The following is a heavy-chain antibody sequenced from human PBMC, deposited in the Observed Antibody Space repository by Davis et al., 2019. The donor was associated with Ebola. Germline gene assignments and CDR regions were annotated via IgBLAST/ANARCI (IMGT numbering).Heavy chain of an antibody. D-gene: IGHD3-16*01. V-gene: IGHV3-30-3*01. CDR3: ARDSRRQGLILHY. J-gene: IGHJ4*02. CDR1: GFTISSYA. Sequence: PAGSLRLTCAASGFTISSYAMHWAPQAPGKGREWVTVISYDGSNKYYADSVKGRFTISRDNSKNTLYLQMNSLRAEDTAVYYCARDSRRQGLILHYWGQGTLVTVSS. CDR2: ISYDGSNK.